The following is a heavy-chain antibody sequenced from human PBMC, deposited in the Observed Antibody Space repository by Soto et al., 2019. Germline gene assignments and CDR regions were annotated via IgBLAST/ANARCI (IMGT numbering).Heavy chain of an antibody. D-gene: IGHD2-2*01. V-gene: IGHV4-31*03. CDR1: GGSISSGGYY. CDR3: ARVRTSLDLYYYYMDV. Sequence: PSETLSLTCTVSGGSISSGGYYWSWIRQHPGKGLEWIGYIYYSGSTYYNPSLKSRVTISVDTSNNQFSLKLSSVTAADTAVYYCARVRTSLDLYYYYMDVWGKGTTVTVSS. CDR2: IYYSGST. J-gene: IGHJ6*03.